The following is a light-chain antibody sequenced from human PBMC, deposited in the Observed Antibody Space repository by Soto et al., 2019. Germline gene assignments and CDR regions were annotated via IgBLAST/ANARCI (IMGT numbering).Light chain of an antibody. J-gene: IGKJ3*01. CDR3: HQYGSSPGLFS. CDR1: QSVSNNY. V-gene: IGKV3-20*01. Sequence: EIVLTQSPGSLSLSPGERATLSCRASQSVSNNYLAWYQQKPGQAPRLLIYGASSRATGIPDRFSGSGSGTDFTLTISRLEPEDFAVYYCHQYGSSPGLFSFGPGTKVDIK. CDR2: GAS.